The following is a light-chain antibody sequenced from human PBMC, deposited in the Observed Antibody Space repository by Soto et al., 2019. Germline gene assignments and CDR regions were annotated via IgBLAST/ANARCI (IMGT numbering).Light chain of an antibody. CDR1: RDVTSN. CDR3: HQYYSFPSWM. J-gene: IGKJ1*01. V-gene: IGKV3-15*01. Sequence: VMTQSPATLSVSPGETASLSCRASRDVTSNIAWYQHKPGQPPRVLFYGASRRAPGVPARFSGSGFGTEFSLTISGLQSDDVAVYYCHQYYSFPSWMFGQGTKVEMK. CDR2: GAS.